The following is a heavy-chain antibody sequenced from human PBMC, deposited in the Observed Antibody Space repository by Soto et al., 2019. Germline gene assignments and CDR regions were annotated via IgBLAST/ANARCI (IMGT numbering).Heavy chain of an antibody. CDR1: GFAFSGYW. J-gene: IGHJ4*02. CDR2: IKQDGSEK. V-gene: IGHV3-7*01. CDR3: ARATSVDAY. D-gene: IGHD5-12*01. Sequence: EVQLVESGGDLVQPGGSLRLSCAASGFAFSGYWMSWVRQAPGKGLEGVANIKQDGSEKYYVDSVKGRFTISRDNAKNSLYLQMNSRRVEDTDVYYCARATSVDAYWGQGTRVTVSS.